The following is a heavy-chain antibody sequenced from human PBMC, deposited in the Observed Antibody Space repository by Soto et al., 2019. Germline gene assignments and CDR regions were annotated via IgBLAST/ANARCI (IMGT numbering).Heavy chain of an antibody. V-gene: IGHV3-74*01. CDR2: INSDGSST. D-gene: IGHD6-19*01. Sequence: EVQLVESGGGLVQPGGSLRLSCAASGFTFSSYWMHWVRQAPGKGLVWVSRINSDGSSTSYADSVKGRFTISRDNAKNTLYLQMNRLRAEDTAVYYCARGLTGGEWLDNWFDPWGQGTLVTVSS. J-gene: IGHJ5*02. CDR1: GFTFSSYW. CDR3: ARGLTGGEWLDNWFDP.